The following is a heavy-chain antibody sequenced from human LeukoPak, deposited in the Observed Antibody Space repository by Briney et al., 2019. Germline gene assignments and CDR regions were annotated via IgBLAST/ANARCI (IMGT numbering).Heavy chain of an antibody. J-gene: IGHJ4*02. V-gene: IGHV3-7*01. D-gene: IGHD3-22*01. CDR3: ARDLVDSSGYYFGY. Sequence: GGSLRLSCAASGFTFSSYWMSWVRQAPGKGLEWVANIKQDGSEKYYVDSVKGRFTISRDNAKNSLYLRMNSLRAEDTAVYYCARDLVDSSGYYFGYWGQGTLVTVSS. CDR1: GFTFSSYW. CDR2: IKQDGSEK.